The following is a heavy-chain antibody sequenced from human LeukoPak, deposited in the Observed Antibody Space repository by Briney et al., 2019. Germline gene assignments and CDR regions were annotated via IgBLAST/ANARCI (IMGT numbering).Heavy chain of an antibody. CDR2: INPNSGGT. J-gene: IGHJ3*02. CDR1: GYTFTGYY. CDR3: ARPLYDSSGYSAFDI. Sequence: ASVKVSCXASGYTFTGYYMHWVRQAPGQGLEWMGWINPNSGGTNYAQKFQGRVTMTRDTSISTAYMELSRLRSDDTAVYYCARPLYDSSGYSAFDIWGQGTMVTVSS. V-gene: IGHV1-2*02. D-gene: IGHD3-22*01.